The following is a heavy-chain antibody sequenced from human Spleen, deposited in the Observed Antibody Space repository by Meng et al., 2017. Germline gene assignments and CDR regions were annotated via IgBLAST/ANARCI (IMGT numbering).Heavy chain of an antibody. CDR1: GYTFTKYG. D-gene: IGHD5-12*01. Sequence: ASVKVSCKASGYTFTKYGISWVRQAPGQGLEWMGWISAYNGNTNYAQKLQGRVTMTTNTSTSTASMELRSLRSDDTAVYYCAKDISGVATNVFDYWGQGTLVTVSS. CDR3: AKDISGVATNVFDY. V-gene: IGHV1-18*01. CDR2: ISAYNGNT. J-gene: IGHJ4*02.